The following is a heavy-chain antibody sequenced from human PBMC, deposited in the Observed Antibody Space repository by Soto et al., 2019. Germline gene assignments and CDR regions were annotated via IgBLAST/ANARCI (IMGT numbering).Heavy chain of an antibody. Sequence: SETLSLTCTVSGGSISSSSYYWGWTRQPPGKGLEWIGSIYYSGSTYYNPSLKSRVTISVDTSKNQFSLKLSSVTAADTAVYYCARLSKGWYHFDYWGQGTLVTVSS. CDR3: ARLSKGWYHFDY. CDR1: GGSISSSSYY. CDR2: IYYSGST. D-gene: IGHD6-19*01. V-gene: IGHV4-39*01. J-gene: IGHJ4*02.